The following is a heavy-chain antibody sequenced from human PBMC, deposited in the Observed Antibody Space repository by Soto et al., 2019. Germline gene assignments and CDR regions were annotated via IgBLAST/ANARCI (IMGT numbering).Heavy chain of an antibody. CDR2: IKSKTDGGTT. CDR3: TTERGPTPQGY. V-gene: IGHV3-15*01. Sequence: LRLSCAASGFTFSNAWMSWVRQAPGKGLEWVGRIKSKTDGGTTDYAAPVKGRFTISRDDSKNTLYLQMNSLKTEDTAVYYCTTERGPTPQGYWGQGTLVTVSS. CDR1: GFTFSNAW. J-gene: IGHJ4*02.